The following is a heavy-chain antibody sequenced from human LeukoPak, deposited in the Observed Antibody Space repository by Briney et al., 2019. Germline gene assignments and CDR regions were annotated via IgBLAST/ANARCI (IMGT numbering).Heavy chain of an antibody. Sequence: PGGSLRLSCAASGFTFDDYGMSWVRQVPGKGLEWVSGINWNGGSTGYADSVKGRFTISRDNAKNSLYLQMDSLRVEDTALYYCARGIRFLEWLSGFDYWGQGILVTVSS. CDR3: ARGIRFLEWLSGFDY. CDR1: GFTFDDYG. J-gene: IGHJ4*02. CDR2: INWNGGST. D-gene: IGHD3-3*01. V-gene: IGHV3-20*04.